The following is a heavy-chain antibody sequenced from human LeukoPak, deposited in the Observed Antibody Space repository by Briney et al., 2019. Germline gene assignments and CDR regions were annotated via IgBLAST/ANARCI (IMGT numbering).Heavy chain of an antibody. V-gene: IGHV3-30*18. CDR2: ISYDGSNK. CDR1: GFTFSSYG. D-gene: IGHD2-2*01. J-gene: IGHJ3*02. CDR3: AKRGYCSSTSCYPLSDAFDI. Sequence: GRSLRLSCAASGFTFSSYGMHWVRQAPGKGLEWVAVISYDGSNKYYGDSVKGRFTISRDNSKNTLYLQMNSLRAEDTAVYYCAKRGYCSSTSCYPLSDAFDIWGQGTMVTVSS.